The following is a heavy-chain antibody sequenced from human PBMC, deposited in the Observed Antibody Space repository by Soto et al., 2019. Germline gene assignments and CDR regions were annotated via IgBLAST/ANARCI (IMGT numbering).Heavy chain of an antibody. J-gene: IGHJ6*02. CDR1: GFTFSSYA. CDR2: ISYDGSNK. Sequence: QVQLVESGGGVVQPGRSLRLSCAASGFTFSSYAMHWVRQAPGKGLEWVAVISYDGSNKYYADSVKGRFTISRDNSKNTLDLQMNSLRAEDTAVYYCARVGDILTGYYPESGFYYGMDVWGQGTTVTVSS. D-gene: IGHD3-9*01. CDR3: ARVGDILTGYYPESGFYYGMDV. V-gene: IGHV3-30-3*01.